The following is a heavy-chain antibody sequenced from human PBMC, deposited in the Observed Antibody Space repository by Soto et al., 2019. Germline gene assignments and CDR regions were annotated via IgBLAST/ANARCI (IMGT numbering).Heavy chain of an antibody. D-gene: IGHD3-22*01. CDR3: AATYYYDSSGYIDYYFDY. J-gene: IGHJ4*02. CDR2: IYPGDSDT. V-gene: IGHV5-51*01. Sequence: GESLKISCKGSGYSFTSYWIGWVRQMPGKGLEWMGIIYPGDSDTRYSPSFQGQVTISADKSISTAYLQWSSLKASDTAMYYCAATYYYDSSGYIDYYFDYWGQGTQVTAPQ. CDR1: GYSFTSYW.